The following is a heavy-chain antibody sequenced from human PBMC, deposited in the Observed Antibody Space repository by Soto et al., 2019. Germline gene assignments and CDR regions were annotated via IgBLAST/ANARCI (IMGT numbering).Heavy chain of an antibody. CDR1: GGSVSSGSYY. V-gene: IGHV4-61*01. D-gene: IGHD6-13*01. Sequence: SETLSLTCTVSGGSVSSGSYYWSWIRQPPGKGLEWIGYIYYSGSTNYNPSLKSRVTISVDTSKNQFSLKLSSVTAADTAVYYCARAPAAAASLSHGFVGPWGQGTLVTVSS. CDR2: IYYSGST. CDR3: ARAPAAAASLSHGFVGP. J-gene: IGHJ5*02.